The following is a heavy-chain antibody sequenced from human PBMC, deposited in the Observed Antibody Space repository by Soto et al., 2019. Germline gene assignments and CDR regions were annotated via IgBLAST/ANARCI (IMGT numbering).Heavy chain of an antibody. Sequence: EVQLVESGGGLVQRGGSLRLSCAASGFTFSSYTMSWVRQAPGKGLEWVSAISGTGDVTYYAASVKGRFTISRDNSKNTLYLHMKRLRAAATDVYSCAKSRRYSGWYYFDHWGQGTLVTVSS. V-gene: IGHV3-23*04. CDR2: ISGTGDVT. CDR1: GFTFSSYT. CDR3: AKSRRYSGWYYFDH. D-gene: IGHD6-19*01. J-gene: IGHJ4*02.